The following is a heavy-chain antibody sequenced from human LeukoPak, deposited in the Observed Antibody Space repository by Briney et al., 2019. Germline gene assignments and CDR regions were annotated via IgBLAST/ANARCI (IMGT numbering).Heavy chain of an antibody. V-gene: IGHV1-69*13. J-gene: IGHJ4*02. Sequence: ASVKVSCKASGYTFTSYAISWVRQAPGQGLEWMGGIIPIFGTANYAQKFQGRVTITADESTSTAYMELSSLRSEDTAVYYCARDQGYRYGYGDFDYWGQGTLVTVSS. CDR3: ARDQGYRYGYGDFDY. CDR2: IIPIFGTA. D-gene: IGHD5-18*01. CDR1: GYTFTSYA.